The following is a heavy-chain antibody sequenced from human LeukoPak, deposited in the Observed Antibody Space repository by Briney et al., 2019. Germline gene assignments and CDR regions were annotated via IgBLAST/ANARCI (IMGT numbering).Heavy chain of an antibody. V-gene: IGHV3-53*01. CDR1: GFTVCSNY. D-gene: IGHD2-15*01. J-gene: IGHJ6*02. Sequence: GGSLRLSCAASGFTVCSNYMSWVRQAPGKGLEWVSVIYSGGSTYYADSVKGRFTISRDNSKNTLYLQMNSLRAEDTAVYYCARAGVGYCSGGSCYSGYYYYGMDVWGQGTTVTVSS. CDR3: ARAGVGYCSGGSCYSGYYYYGMDV. CDR2: IYSGGST.